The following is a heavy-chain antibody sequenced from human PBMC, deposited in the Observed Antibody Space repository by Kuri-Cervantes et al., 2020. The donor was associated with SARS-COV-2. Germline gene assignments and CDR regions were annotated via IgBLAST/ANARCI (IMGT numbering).Heavy chain of an antibody. J-gene: IGHJ5*02. Sequence: SVKVSCKASGGTFSSYAISWVRQAPGQGLEWMGGIIPIFGTANYAQKFQGRVTITADESTSTAYMELSRLRSDDTAVYYCARGASFMGSCSSINCYPIDPWGRGTLVTVSS. CDR3: ARGASFMGSCSSINCYPIDP. V-gene: IGHV1-69*13. D-gene: IGHD2-2*01. CDR2: IIPIFGTA. CDR1: GGTFSSYA.